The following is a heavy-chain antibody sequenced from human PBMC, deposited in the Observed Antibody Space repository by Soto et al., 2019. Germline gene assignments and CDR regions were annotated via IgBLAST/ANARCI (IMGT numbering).Heavy chain of an antibody. Sequence: AAVQVSCKASGCTFTGHYVHWVRQAPGQGREWMGWITPNSGYTNYAQKFQGRVTMTRDTSISTAYMELSGLRSDDTAVYYCAKDNGQLLIFEYWGQGTLVTVSS. J-gene: IGHJ4*02. CDR2: ITPNSGYT. CDR1: GCTFTGHY. D-gene: IGHD2-2*01. CDR3: AKDNGQLLIFEY. V-gene: IGHV1-2*02.